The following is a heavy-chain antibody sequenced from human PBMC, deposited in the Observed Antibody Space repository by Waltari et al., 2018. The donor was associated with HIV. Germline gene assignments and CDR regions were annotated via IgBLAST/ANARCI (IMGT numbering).Heavy chain of an antibody. V-gene: IGHV3-7*01. D-gene: IGHD6-13*01. CDR3: ARHRVWYTSSSLDY. Sequence: EVQVVDSGGGLVQPGGSLRLSCATSGFTFSAYWMSWFRQAPGKGLEWVARIKEDGEDKYYGDSVKGRFTISRDNAENSLSLQMTALRAEDTAIYFCARHRVWYTSSSLDYWGQGTLVTVS. CDR2: IKEDGEDK. J-gene: IGHJ4*02. CDR1: GFTFSAYW.